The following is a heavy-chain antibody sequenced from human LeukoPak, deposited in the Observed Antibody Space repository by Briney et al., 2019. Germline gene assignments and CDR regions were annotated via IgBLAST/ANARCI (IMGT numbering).Heavy chain of an antibody. D-gene: IGHD4-17*01. V-gene: IGHV6-1*01. CDR3: TREKDDYFPFDP. J-gene: IGHJ5*02. CDR1: GDSVSNNRAA. CDR2: TFYRSKWYL. Sequence: SQTLLLTCAISGDSVSNNRAAWNWIRQSPSRGLEWLVRTFYRSKWYLDYAVSVKSRIVISSDTFNNQFSLQLNSVTPEDTAVYYCTREKDDYFPFDPWGQGTLVTVSS.